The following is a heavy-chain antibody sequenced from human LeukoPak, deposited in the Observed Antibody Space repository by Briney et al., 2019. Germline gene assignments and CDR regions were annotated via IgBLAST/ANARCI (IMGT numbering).Heavy chain of an antibody. CDR2: IKSKTDGGTT. CDR1: GFTFSNAW. Sequence: SGGSLRLSCAASGFTFSNAWMSWVRQAPGKGLEWVGRIKSKTDGGTTDYAAPVKGRFTISRDDSKNTLYLQMNSLKTEDTAVYYYTTRSGWLGLDAFDIWGQGTMVTVSS. D-gene: IGHD6-19*01. CDR3: TTRSGWLGLDAFDI. V-gene: IGHV3-15*01. J-gene: IGHJ3*02.